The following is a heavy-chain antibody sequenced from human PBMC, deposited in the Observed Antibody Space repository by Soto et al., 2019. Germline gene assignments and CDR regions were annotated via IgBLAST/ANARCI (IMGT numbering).Heavy chain of an antibody. CDR2: ISGSGGST. V-gene: IGHV3-23*01. J-gene: IGHJ4*02. D-gene: IGHD3-10*01. Sequence: EVQLLESGGGLVQPGGSLRLSCAASGFTFSSYAMSWVRQAPGKGLEWVSAISGSGGSTYYADSVKGRFTISRDNSKNTLYLQMNSQRAEDTAVYYCAKLGVVRGVIDYWGQGTLVTVSS. CDR3: AKLGVVRGVIDY. CDR1: GFTFSSYA.